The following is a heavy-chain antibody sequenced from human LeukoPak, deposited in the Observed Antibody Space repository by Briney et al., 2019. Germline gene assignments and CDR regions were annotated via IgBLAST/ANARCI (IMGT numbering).Heavy chain of an antibody. CDR3: ARGKRNYDFWSGHDAFDI. Sequence: PSETLSLTCTVSGGSISSYYWSWIRQPPGKGLEWIGYIYYSGSTNYNPSLESRVTISVDTSKNQFSLKLSSVTAADTAVYYCARGKRNYDFWSGHDAFDIWGQGTMVTVSS. CDR2: IYYSGST. V-gene: IGHV4-59*12. J-gene: IGHJ3*02. D-gene: IGHD3-3*01. CDR1: GGSISSYY.